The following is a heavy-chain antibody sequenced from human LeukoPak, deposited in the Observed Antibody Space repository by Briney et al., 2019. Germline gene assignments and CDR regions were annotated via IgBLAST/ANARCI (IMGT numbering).Heavy chain of an antibody. V-gene: IGHV1-2*02. CDR2: INPNTGGT. CDR1: GYTFTGYY. Sequence: ASVKVSCKASGYTFTGYYVHWVRQAPGQGLEWMGWINPNTGGTNYAQNFQGRVTMTSDTSISTAYMELSWLRSDDTAVYYCAGGGSTVTTTCHYWGQGTLVTVSS. J-gene: IGHJ4*02. D-gene: IGHD4-17*01. CDR3: AGGGSTVTTTCHY.